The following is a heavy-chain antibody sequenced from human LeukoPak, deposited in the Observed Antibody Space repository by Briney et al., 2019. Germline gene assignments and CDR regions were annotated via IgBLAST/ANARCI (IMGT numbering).Heavy chain of an antibody. CDR1: GFTFSNYW. J-gene: IGHJ4*02. V-gene: IGHV3-7*05. CDR2: IKQDGSEK. Sequence: PGGSLRLSCAASGFTFSNYWMSWVRQAPGKGLEWVANIKQDGSEKYYVDSVKGRFTISRDNAKNSLYLQMNNLRAEDTAVYYCAKMWIQLWLPKRIYFDYWGQGTLVTVSS. CDR3: AKMWIQLWLPKRIYFDY. D-gene: IGHD5-18*01.